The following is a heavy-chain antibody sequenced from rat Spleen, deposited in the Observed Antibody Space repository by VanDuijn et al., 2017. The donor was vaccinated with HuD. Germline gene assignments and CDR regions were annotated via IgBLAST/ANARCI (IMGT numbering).Heavy chain of an antibody. Sequence: EVQLQESGPGLVKPSQSLSLTCSVTDYSITSNYWDWIRKFPGNKLEWIGHIIYSGSTNYNPYLKRRISITQDTSQNQFFLKLNSVTTEDTATYYCARRRGQVYNNYFDYWGQGVMVTVSS. CDR2: IIYSGST. CDR1: DYSITSNY. J-gene: IGHJ2*01. D-gene: IGHD1-10*01. CDR3: ARRRGQVYNNYFDY. V-gene: IGHV3-1*01.